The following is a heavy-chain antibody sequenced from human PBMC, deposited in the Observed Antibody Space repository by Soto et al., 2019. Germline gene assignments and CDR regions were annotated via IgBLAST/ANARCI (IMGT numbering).Heavy chain of an antibody. D-gene: IGHD3-10*01. J-gene: IGHJ6*02. CDR1: GFTVSSNY. CDR2: IYSGGST. CDR3: ARCRGASLYYYYYGMDV. Sequence: GGSLRLSCAASGFTVSSNYMSWVRQAPGKGLEWVSVIYSGGSTYYADSVKGRFTISRDNSKNTLYLQMNSLRAEDTAVYYCARCRGASLYYYYYGMDVWGQGTTVTVSS. V-gene: IGHV3-53*01.